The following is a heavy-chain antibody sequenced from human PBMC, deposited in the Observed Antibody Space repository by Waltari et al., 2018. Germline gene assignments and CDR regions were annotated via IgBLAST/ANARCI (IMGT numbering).Heavy chain of an antibody. Sequence: QLQLQESGPGLVKPSETLSLTCTVSGGPIRSSPATWGWLRQTPGKGLECIGSIYYSGTTYHNPSLKSRITISIDTSQNQFSLKLYSVTAADTAVYYCARLPLNYAVDVWGQGTTVTVSS. D-gene: IGHD3-9*01. CDR3: ARLPLNYAVDV. CDR1: GGPIRSSPAT. J-gene: IGHJ6*02. CDR2: IYYSGTT. V-gene: IGHV4-39*07.